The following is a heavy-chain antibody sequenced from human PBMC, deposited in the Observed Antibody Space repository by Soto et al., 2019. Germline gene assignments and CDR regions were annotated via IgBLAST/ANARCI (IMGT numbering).Heavy chain of an antibody. V-gene: IGHV4-30-4*01. CDR2: IYYSGST. D-gene: IGHD5-12*01. Sequence: SETLSLTCAVSCGSISSGDYYWSWIRKPPVEGLKWIGYIYYSGSTYYTPSLKSRVTISVDTSTHQFSLKLRSVTAADPAVYYCARAGAYSGYGQNYYYYGMDVWGQGTTVTLSS. CDR1: CGSISSGDYY. J-gene: IGHJ6*02. CDR3: ARAGAYSGYGQNYYYYGMDV.